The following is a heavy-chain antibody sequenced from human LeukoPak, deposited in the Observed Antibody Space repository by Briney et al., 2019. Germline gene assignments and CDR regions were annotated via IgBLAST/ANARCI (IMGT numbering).Heavy chain of an antibody. CDR1: GFTVSSNY. V-gene: IGHV3-66*01. Sequence: GGSLRLSCAASGFTVSSNYMSWVRQAPGKGLEWVSVIYSGGSTYYADSVKGRFTISRDNSKNTLYLQMNSLRAEDTAVYYCATNYGSGSYYNDCYYYYMDVWGKGTTVTISS. CDR3: ATNYGSGSYYNDCYYYYMDV. J-gene: IGHJ6*03. D-gene: IGHD3-10*01. CDR2: IYSGGST.